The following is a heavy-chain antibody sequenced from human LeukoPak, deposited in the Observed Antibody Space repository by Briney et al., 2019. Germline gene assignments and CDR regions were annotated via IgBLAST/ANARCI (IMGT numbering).Heavy chain of an antibody. Sequence: SYKGDSKLIGYGVTGYHSQGVGRAPRQEHEWMGRLNPNTGHAVYAFKFQGRVTITRDTSSSTAYMEVTRLTSDDTALYYCAKDRDGADRIILWGQGTLVTVSS. J-gene: IGHJ4*02. CDR1: GYGVTGYH. V-gene: IGHV1-2*06. CDR2: LNPNTGHA. D-gene: IGHD5-24*01. CDR3: AKDRDGADRIIL.